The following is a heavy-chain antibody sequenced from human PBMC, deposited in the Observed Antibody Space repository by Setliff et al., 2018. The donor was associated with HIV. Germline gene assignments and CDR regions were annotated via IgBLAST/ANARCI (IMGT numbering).Heavy chain of an antibody. CDR3: ARGRSCSSSSCYLVYYYYYGMDV. J-gene: IGHJ6*02. CDR1: GGSFSGYY. D-gene: IGHD2-2*01. V-gene: IGHV4-34*01. Sequence: SETLSLTCAVYGGSFSGYYWSWIRQPPGKGLEWIGEIIHTGSTNYNPSLKSRVTISVDTSKNQFSLRLSSVTAAATAVYYCARGRSCSSSSCYLVYYYYYGMDVWGHGSTVTVSS. CDR2: IIHTGST.